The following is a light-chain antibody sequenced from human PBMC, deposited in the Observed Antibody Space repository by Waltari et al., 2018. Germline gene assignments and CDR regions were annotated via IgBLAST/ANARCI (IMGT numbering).Light chain of an antibody. Sequence: DIVIAQSPDSLAVSLCERPTIKFNSSQSLLYCFNNKNYLTWYQQKSGQHPKLLIYWASTRECGVPDRFSGSGSGTDFTLTIRSLQAEDVAISYCQQYYSTLVFGQGTNLEIK. CDR3: QQYYSTLV. CDR2: WAS. V-gene: IGKV4-1*01. J-gene: IGKJ2*01. CDR1: QSLLYCFNNKNY.